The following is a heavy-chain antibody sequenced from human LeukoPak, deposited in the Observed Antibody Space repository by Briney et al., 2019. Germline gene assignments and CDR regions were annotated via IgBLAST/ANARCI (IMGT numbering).Heavy chain of an antibody. V-gene: IGHV4-34*01. Sequence: PSETLSLTCAVYGGSFSGYYWSWIRQPPGKGLEWIGEINHSGSTNYNPSLKSRVTISVDTSKNQFSLKLSSVTAADTAVYYCARGGALWFGRPLSIDYWGQGTLVTVSS. J-gene: IGHJ4*02. CDR3: ARGGALWFGRPLSIDY. CDR1: GGSFSGYY. CDR2: INHSGST. D-gene: IGHD3-10*01.